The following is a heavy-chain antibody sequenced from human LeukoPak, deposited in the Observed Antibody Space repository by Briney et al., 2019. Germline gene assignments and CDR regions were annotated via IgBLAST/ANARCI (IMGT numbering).Heavy chain of an antibody. D-gene: IGHD3-22*01. V-gene: IGHV1-2*02. CDR3: ARGITMIVVAPDAFDI. CDR2: INPNSGGT. CDR1: GYTFTSYA. J-gene: IGHJ3*02. Sequence: ASVKVSCKASGYTFTSYAMNWVRQAPGQGLEWMGWINPNSGGTNYAQKFQGRVTMTRDTSISTAYMELSRLRSDDTAVYYCARGITMIVVAPDAFDIWGQGTMVTVSS.